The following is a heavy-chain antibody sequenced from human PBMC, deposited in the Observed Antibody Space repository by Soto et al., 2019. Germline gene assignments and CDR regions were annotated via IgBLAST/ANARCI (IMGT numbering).Heavy chain of an antibody. V-gene: IGHV3-30*04. D-gene: IGHD5-12*01. CDR2: ISYDGSNK. J-gene: IGHJ4*02. CDR3: ARDSMVEATIKGIFDY. Sequence: GGSLRLSCAASGFTFSSYAMHWVRQAPGKGLEWVAVISYDGSNKYYADSVKGRFTISRDNSKNTLYLQMNSLRAEDTAVYYCARDSMVEATIKGIFDYWGQGTLVTVSS. CDR1: GFTFSSYA.